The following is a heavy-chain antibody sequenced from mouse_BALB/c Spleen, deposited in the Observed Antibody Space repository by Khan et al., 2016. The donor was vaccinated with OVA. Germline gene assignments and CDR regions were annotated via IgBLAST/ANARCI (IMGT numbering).Heavy chain of an antibody. Sequence: QVQLKQSGAELVRPGSSVKISCKASGYAFSSYWMNWVKQRPGQGLEWIGQIYPGDGDTNYNGKFKGKATLTADKSSSTAYMQHSRLTSEDSAVYFCGRGRAHYGPAWFAYWGQGTLVTVSA. D-gene: IGHD1-2*01. CDR2: IYPGDGDT. CDR1: GYAFSSYW. V-gene: IGHV1-80*01. J-gene: IGHJ3*01. CDR3: GRGRAHYGPAWFAY.